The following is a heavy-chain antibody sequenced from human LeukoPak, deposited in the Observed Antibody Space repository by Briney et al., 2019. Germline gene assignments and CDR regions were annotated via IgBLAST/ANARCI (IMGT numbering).Heavy chain of an antibody. Sequence: PGGSLRLSCAASGFTFSSYGMHWVRQAPGKGLEWVAVIWYDGSNKYYADSVKGRFTISRDNSKSTLFLQMNSLRAEDTAVYYCARDRSGSGNYYYYGMDVWGQGTTVTVSS. CDR3: ARDRSGSGNYYYYGMDV. J-gene: IGHJ6*02. V-gene: IGHV3-33*01. CDR2: IWYDGSNK. D-gene: IGHD3-10*01. CDR1: GFTFSSYG.